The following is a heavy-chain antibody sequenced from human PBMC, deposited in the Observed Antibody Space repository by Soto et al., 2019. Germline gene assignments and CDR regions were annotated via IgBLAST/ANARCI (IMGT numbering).Heavy chain of an antibody. CDR2: INHSGST. V-gene: IGHV4-34*01. D-gene: IGHD2-2*01. CDR3: ALSSKEVVPAAVWERYYYYYYMDV. Sequence: SETLSLTCAVYGGSFSGYYWSWIRQPPGKGLEWIGEINHSGSTNYNPSLKSRVTISVDTSKNQFSLKLSSVTAADTAVYYCALSSKEVVPAAVWERYYYYYYMDVWGKGTTVTVSS. J-gene: IGHJ6*03. CDR1: GGSFSGYY.